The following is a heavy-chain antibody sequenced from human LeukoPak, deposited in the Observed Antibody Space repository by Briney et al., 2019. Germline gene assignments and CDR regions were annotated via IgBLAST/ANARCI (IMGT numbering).Heavy chain of an antibody. Sequence: ASVKVSCKASGYTFTGYYMHWVRQAPGQGLEWMGWINPNSGGTNYAQNFQGRVTMTRDTSISTAYMELSRLRSDDTAVYYCARVKGGGVYYFDYWGQGTLVTVSS. CDR1: GYTFTGYY. CDR3: ARVKGGGVYYFDY. J-gene: IGHJ4*02. D-gene: IGHD1-26*01. V-gene: IGHV1-2*02. CDR2: INPNSGGT.